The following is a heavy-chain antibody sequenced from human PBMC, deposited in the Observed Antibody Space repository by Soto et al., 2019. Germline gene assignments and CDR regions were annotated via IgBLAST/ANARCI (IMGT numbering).Heavy chain of an antibody. J-gene: IGHJ4*02. CDR3: AAWGS. CDR1: GFTFSDYW. D-gene: IGHD1-26*01. Sequence: QSGGSLRLSCAASGFTFSDYWMNWVRQAPGKGLEWVANIKQDGSEKNYVDSVKGRFTISRDNAKNSLYLQMNSLRADDTAVYYCAAWGSWGQGTLVTVSS. V-gene: IGHV3-7*03. CDR2: IKQDGSEK.